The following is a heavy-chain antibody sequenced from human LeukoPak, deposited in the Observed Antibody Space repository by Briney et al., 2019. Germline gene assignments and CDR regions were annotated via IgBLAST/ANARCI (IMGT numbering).Heavy chain of an antibody. J-gene: IGHJ4*02. V-gene: IGHV3-48*02. Sequence: PGGSLRLSCAASGFSFSSYWMSWVRQAPGRGLEWVSYISSSSTIYYADSVKGRFTISRDNAKNSLYLQMNSLRDEDTAMYYCARDLAVSDYWGQGTLVTVSS. CDR1: GFSFSSYW. CDR3: ARDLAVSDY. CDR2: ISSSSTI.